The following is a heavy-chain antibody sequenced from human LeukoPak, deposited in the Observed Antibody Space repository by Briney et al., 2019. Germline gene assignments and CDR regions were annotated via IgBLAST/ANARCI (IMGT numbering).Heavy chain of an antibody. V-gene: IGHV4-34*01. D-gene: IGHD4-23*01. CDR3: SRGGPTVVTDWFDP. CDR1: GGSFSDFY. Sequence: AETLTLTCAVYGGSFSDFYWSWIRQPPGKGLEWIGEINHSGSTKYNPSVKSRVTISVDTSKNQFSLKPNSVTAADTAVYYCSRGGPTVVTDWFDPWGQGTLDTVSS. J-gene: IGHJ5*02. CDR2: INHSGST.